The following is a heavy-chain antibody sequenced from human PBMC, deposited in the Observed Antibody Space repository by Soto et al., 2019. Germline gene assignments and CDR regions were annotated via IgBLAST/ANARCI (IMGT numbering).Heavy chain of an antibody. Sequence: ASVKVSCKASGYTFTSYDINWVRQATGQGLEWMGWMNPNSGNTGYAQKFQGRVTMTRNTSISTAYMELSSLRSEDTAVYYCASVRMNYDFWSGYYMPYYYGLDDWGQGTTVTVSS. CDR1: GYTFTSYD. J-gene: IGHJ6*02. CDR3: ASVRMNYDFWSGYYMPYYYGLDD. V-gene: IGHV1-8*01. CDR2: MNPNSGNT. D-gene: IGHD3-3*01.